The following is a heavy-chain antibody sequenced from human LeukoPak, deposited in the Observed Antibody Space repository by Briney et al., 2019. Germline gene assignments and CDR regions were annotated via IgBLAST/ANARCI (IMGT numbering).Heavy chain of an antibody. CDR2: IGTAGDT. V-gene: IGHV3-13*01. J-gene: IGHJ4*02. CDR1: GFTFSDYD. Sequence: GGSLRLSCAASGFTFSDYDMHWVRQATGQGLEWVSAIGTAGDTYYTGSVKGRFTISRENAKNSLYLQMNSLRAGDTAVYYCARVAKERVGGVYYFDYWGQGTLVTASS. D-gene: IGHD1-1*01. CDR3: ARVAKERVGGVYYFDY.